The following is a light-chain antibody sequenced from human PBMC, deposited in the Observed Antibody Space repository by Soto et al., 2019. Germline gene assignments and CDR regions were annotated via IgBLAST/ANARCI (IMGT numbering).Light chain of an antibody. J-gene: IGLJ2*01. Sequence: QSVLTQSPSASASLGASVKLTCTLSSGHSTYAIAWHQQQPEKGPRYLMTLNSDGSHSKGDGIPDRFSGSSSGAERYLTISSLQSEDEADYYCQTWGTGIQVIFGGGTKLTVL. V-gene: IGLV4-69*01. CDR2: LNSDGSH. CDR1: SGHSTYA. CDR3: QTWGTGIQVI.